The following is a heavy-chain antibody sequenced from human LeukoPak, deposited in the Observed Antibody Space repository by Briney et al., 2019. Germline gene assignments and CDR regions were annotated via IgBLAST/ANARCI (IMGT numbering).Heavy chain of an antibody. CDR1: GFHSSSYS. CDR2: ISSSSSYI. Sequence: PGVPLRLSCAASGFHSSSYSMDCVRPPPPKAQESVSSISSSSSYIYYADSVKGRFTIYRDNAKNSRYLQLNSLRAEDTAVYYCARGQIGGFWGEGTLVTVSS. D-gene: IGHD3-10*01. V-gene: IGHV3-21*01. J-gene: IGHJ4*02. CDR3: ARGQIGGF.